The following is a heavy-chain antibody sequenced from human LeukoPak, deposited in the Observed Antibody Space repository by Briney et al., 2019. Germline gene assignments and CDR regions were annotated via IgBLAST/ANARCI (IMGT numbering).Heavy chain of an antibody. CDR2: IYTSGST. CDR3: ARLLDSSSDNWFDP. D-gene: IGHD6-13*01. J-gene: IGHJ5*02. CDR1: GGSISSYY. Sequence: SETLSLTCTVSGGSISSYYWSWIRQPAGKGLEWIGRIYTSGSTNYNPSLKSRVTISVDKSKNQFSLKLSSVTAADTAVYYCARLLDSSSDNWFDPWGQGTLVTVSS. V-gene: IGHV4-4*07.